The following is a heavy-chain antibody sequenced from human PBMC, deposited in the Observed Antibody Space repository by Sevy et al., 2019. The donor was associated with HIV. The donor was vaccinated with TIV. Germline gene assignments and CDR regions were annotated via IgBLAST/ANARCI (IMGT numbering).Heavy chain of an antibody. CDR1: GFTFSAYS. Sequence: GGSLRLSCAASGFTFSAYSMNWVRQAPGKGLEWVSYISSSSGTIYCADSVKGQFTISRDNAKSSLYLQMNGLRAEDTAVYYCARAGGDCYSKNECWFVSWGQGTLVTVSP. CDR2: ISSSSGTI. CDR3: ARAGGDCYSKNECWFVS. D-gene: IGHD2-21*01. J-gene: IGHJ5*01. V-gene: IGHV3-48*01.